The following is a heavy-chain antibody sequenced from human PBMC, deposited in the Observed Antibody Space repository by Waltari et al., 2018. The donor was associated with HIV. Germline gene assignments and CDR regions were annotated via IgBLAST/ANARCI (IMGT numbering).Heavy chain of an antibody. CDR3: ASGYSSSWRSDYYYYGMDV. D-gene: IGHD6-13*01. Sequence: EVQLVESGGGLVQPGGSLRLSCAASGFTFSSYWMHWVRQAPGKGLVWVSRINSEGRSTSYADSVKGRFTISRDNAKNTLYRQMNSLRAEDTAVYYCASGYSSSWRSDYYYYGMDVWGQGTTVTVSS. CDR2: INSEGRST. V-gene: IGHV3-74*01. CDR1: GFTFSSYW. J-gene: IGHJ6*02.